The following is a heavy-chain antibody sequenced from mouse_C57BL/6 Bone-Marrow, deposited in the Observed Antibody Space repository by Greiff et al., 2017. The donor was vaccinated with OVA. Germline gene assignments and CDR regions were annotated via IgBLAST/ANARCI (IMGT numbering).Heavy chain of an antibody. Sequence: KPGQGLEWIGDTYPGSGSTNYIEKFKRKATMTVDTSSSTAYMQLSSLTSEDSAVYYCAREWGDGPYYYAIDYWDQGTSVTVSS. V-gene: IGHV1-55*01. CDR2: TYPGSGST. D-gene: IGHD2-3*01. J-gene: IGHJ4*01. CDR3: AREWGDGPYYYAIDY.